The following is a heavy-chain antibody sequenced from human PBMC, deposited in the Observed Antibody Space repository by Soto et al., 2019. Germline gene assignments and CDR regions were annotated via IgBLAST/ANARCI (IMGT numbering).Heavy chain of an antibody. J-gene: IGHJ6*02. V-gene: IGHV4-39*01. D-gene: IGHD3-3*01. CDR3: ARSIYDFWSGYYGGSDYYYGMDV. CDR2: IYYSGST. Sequence: QLQLQESGPGLVKPSETLSLTCTVSGGSISSSSYYWGWIRQPPGKGLEWIGSIYYSGSTYYNPSLKSRVTISVDTSKNQFSLKLSSVTAADTAVYYCARSIYDFWSGYYGGSDYYYGMDVWGQGTTVTVSS. CDR1: GGSISSSSYY.